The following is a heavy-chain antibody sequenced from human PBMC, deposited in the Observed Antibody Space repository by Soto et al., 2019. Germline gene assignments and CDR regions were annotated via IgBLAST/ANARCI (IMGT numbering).Heavy chain of an antibody. V-gene: IGHV3-11*01. CDR3: ASIAAALSPTWFDP. D-gene: IGHD6-13*01. CDR1: GFTFSDYY. Sequence: PGGSLRLSCAASGFTFSDYYMSWIRQAPGKGLEWVSYISSSGSTIYYADSVKGRFTISRDNAKNSLYLQMNSLRAEDTAVYYCASIAAALSPTWFDPWGQGTLVTVSS. CDR2: ISSSGSTI. J-gene: IGHJ5*02.